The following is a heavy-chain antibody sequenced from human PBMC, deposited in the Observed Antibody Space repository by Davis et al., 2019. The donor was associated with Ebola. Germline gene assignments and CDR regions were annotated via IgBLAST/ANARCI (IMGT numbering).Heavy chain of an antibody. D-gene: IGHD5-12*01. J-gene: IGHJ4*02. Sequence: PSETPSLTCAVYGGSFSGYYWSWIRQPPGKGLEWIGEINHSGSTNYNPSLKSRVTISVDTSKNQFSLKLSSVTAADTAVYYCARGVLATFDYWGQGTLVTVSS. CDR2: INHSGST. CDR3: ARGVLATFDY. V-gene: IGHV4-34*01. CDR1: GGSFSGYY.